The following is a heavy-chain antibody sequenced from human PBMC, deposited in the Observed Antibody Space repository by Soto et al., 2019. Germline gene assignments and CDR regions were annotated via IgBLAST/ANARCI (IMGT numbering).Heavy chain of an antibody. Sequence: QLQESGPGLVKPSETLSLTCSVSGDSINSDKYYWGWIRQPPGKGLEWIGSIYYRGNTYYNPSLQTRVTTSLDKSKSQSSLRLNSVTAADSAVYFCARLEGLATISYYFDFWGQGAQVTVSS. D-gene: IGHD3-9*01. J-gene: IGHJ4*02. CDR2: IYYRGNT. V-gene: IGHV4-39*01. CDR3: ARLEGLATISYYFDF. CDR1: GDSINSDKYY.